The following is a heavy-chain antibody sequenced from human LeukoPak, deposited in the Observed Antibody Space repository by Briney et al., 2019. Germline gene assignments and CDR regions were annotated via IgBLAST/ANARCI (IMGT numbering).Heavy chain of an antibody. CDR2: INWNGGST. J-gene: IGHJ4*02. Sequence: PGGSLRLSCAASGFTFDDYGMSWVRQAPGKGLKWVSGINWNGGSTGYADSVKGRFTISRDNAKNSLYLQMNSLRAEDTALYYCARDLWSSGYYHPFDYWGQGTLVTVSS. CDR3: ARDLWSSGYYHPFDY. V-gene: IGHV3-20*04. D-gene: IGHD3-22*01. CDR1: GFTFDDYG.